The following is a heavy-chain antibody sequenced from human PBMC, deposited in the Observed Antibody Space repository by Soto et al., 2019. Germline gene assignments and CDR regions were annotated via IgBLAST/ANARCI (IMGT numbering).Heavy chain of an antibody. Sequence: GGSLRLSCAASGFTFDDYAMHWVRQAPGKGLEWVSGISWNSGSIGYADSVKGRFTISRDNAKNSLYLQMNSLRAEDTAVYYCARSTYYYDSSGAAFDYWGQGTLVTVSS. V-gene: IGHV3-9*01. CDR2: ISWNSGSI. CDR1: GFTFDDYA. J-gene: IGHJ4*02. CDR3: ARSTYYYDSSGAAFDY. D-gene: IGHD3-22*01.